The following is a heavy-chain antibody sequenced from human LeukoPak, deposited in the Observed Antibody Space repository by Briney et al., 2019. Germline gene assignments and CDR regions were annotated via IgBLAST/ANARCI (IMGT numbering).Heavy chain of an antibody. V-gene: IGHV1-2*02. D-gene: IGHD3-3*02. J-gene: IGHJ4*02. Sequence: GASVMVSCKASGYTFSGYYMHWVRQAPGQGLEWMGWINPNSGGTNYAQKFQGRVTMTRDTSISTAYMELGRLRSDDTAVYYCARESSTFSLDYWGQGTLVTVSS. CDR1: GYTFSGYY. CDR2: INPNSGGT. CDR3: ARESSTFSLDY.